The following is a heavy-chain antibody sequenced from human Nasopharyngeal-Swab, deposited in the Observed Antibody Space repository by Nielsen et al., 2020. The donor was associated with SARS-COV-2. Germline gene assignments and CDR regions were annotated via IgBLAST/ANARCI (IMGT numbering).Heavy chain of an antibody. Sequence: ASVKVYCKASEYTFTSYYMHWVRQAPGQGLEWMGWISAYNGNTNYAQKLQGRVTMTTDTSTSTAYMELRSLRSDDTAVYYCARDHFTMIVVGGPGYFDLWGRGTLVTVSS. J-gene: IGHJ2*01. V-gene: IGHV1-18*04. D-gene: IGHD3-22*01. CDR1: EYTFTSYY. CDR2: ISAYNGNT. CDR3: ARDHFTMIVVGGPGYFDL.